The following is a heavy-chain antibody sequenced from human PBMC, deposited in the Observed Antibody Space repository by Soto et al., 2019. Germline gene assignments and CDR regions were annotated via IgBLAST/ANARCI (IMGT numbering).Heavy chain of an antibody. Sequence: AGSLRLSCAASGLTFIRHAMSWVRQAPVKGLEWVSGISGSGGTTYYADSLKGRFTISRDNSKNTLYLQMNSLRVEDTAVHFCAKDLLTSGWSHSLDDWGQGTLVTVSS. CDR2: ISGSGGTT. CDR1: GLTFIRHA. J-gene: IGHJ4*02. D-gene: IGHD3-22*01. V-gene: IGHV3-23*01. CDR3: AKDLLTSGWSHSLDD.